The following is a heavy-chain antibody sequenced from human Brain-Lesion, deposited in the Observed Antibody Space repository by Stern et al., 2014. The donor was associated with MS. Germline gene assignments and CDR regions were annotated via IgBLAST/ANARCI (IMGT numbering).Heavy chain of an antibody. CDR2: IYYRGST. D-gene: IGHD3-10*01. CDR1: GGSISSSSYY. CDR3: AKLWLGELPESPFDY. J-gene: IGHJ4*02. Sequence: QVQLVESGPGLVKPSETLSLTCTVSGGSISSSSYYWGWIRQPPGKGLEWIGSIYYRGSTYYNPSLKSRVTISMDPSKNQFSPRLSSVTAADTAVYFCAKLWLGELPESPFDYWGQGTLVTVSS. V-gene: IGHV4-39*01.